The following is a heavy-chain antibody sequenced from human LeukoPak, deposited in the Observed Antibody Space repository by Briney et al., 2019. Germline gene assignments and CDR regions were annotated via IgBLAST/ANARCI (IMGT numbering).Heavy chain of an antibody. V-gene: IGHV3-43D*03. CDR2: ISWQGGTT. Sequence: GGSLRLSCAASGFTFGDYAMHWVRQAPGRGLEWVSFISWQGGTTYYADSVKGRFTISRDNSKNSLYLQMDSLRAEDTALYYCAKDTDPAYFYYMDVWGKGTTVTISS. CDR1: GFTFGDYA. CDR3: AKDTDPAYFYYMDV. J-gene: IGHJ6*03.